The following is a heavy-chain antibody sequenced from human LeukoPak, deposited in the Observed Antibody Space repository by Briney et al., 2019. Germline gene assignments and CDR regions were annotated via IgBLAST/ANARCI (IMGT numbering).Heavy chain of an antibody. D-gene: IGHD6-13*01. CDR2: IWYDGSNK. Sequence: GGSLTLSCAVSGFTFSSYGMYWVRQAPGKGLEWVAVIWYDGSNKYYADSVKGRFTISRDNSKNTLYLQMNSLRAEDTAVYYCARLSHSSSWYYFDYWGQGTLVTVSS. CDR1: GFTFSSYG. J-gene: IGHJ4*02. CDR3: ARLSHSSSWYYFDY. V-gene: IGHV3-33*01.